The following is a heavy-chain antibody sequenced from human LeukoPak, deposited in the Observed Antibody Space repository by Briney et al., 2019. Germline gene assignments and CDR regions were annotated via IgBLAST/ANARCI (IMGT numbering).Heavy chain of an antibody. V-gene: IGHV4-59*01. CDR2: IYYSGST. CDR1: GGSIRSYY. D-gene: IGHD4-17*01. CDR3: ARTGSTVTMLYPFDH. Sequence: SETLSLTCTVSGGSIRSYYWSWIRQPPGKGLEWIGYIYYSGSTNYNPSLKSRVSISVDTSKNQFSLKLSSVTAADTAVYYCARTGSTVTMLYPFDHWGQGTLVSVS. J-gene: IGHJ4*02.